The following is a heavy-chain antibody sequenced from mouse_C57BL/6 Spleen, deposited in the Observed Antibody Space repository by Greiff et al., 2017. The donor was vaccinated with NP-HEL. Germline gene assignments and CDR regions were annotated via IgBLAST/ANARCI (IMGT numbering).Heavy chain of an antibody. CDR1: GYTFTSYG. J-gene: IGHJ2*01. CDR2: IYPRSGNT. CDR3: ARSSMVTTGRGYFDY. Sequence: VQLQQSGAELARPGASVKLSCKASGYTFTSYGISWVKQRTGQGLEWIGEIYPRSGNTYYNEKFKGKATLTADKSSSTAYMELRSLTSEDSAVYFCARSSMVTTGRGYFDYWGQGTTLTVSS. D-gene: IGHD2-2*01. V-gene: IGHV1-81*01.